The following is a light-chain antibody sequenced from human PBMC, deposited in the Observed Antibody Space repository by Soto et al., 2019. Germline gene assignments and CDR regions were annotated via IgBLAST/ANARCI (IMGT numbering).Light chain of an antibody. CDR3: QKYSSVPV. V-gene: IGKV1-27*01. Sequence: DIQMTQSPTSLSASVGDRVTITCRASQGIRNFVAWYQQKPGKAPKLLIYAASTLQSGVPSRFSGSGSGTXXXXTIXSLQPEDVATYSCQKYSSVPVFGPGTKVEIK. CDR2: AAS. CDR1: QGIRNF. J-gene: IGKJ3*01.